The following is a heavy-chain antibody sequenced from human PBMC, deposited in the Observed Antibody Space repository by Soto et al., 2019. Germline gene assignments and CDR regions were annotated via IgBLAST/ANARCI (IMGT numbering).Heavy chain of an antibody. J-gene: IGHJ5*02. CDR2: IYYSGST. CDR1: GGSISSSSYY. D-gene: IGHD3-10*01. Sequence: SETLSLTCTVSGGSISSSSYYWGWIRQPPGKGLEWIGSIYYSGSTYYNPSLKSRVTISVDTSKNQFSLKLSSVTAADTAVYYCARHAFGFGELVIPYNWFDPWGRGTLVTVSS. V-gene: IGHV4-39*01. CDR3: ARHAFGFGELVIPYNWFDP.